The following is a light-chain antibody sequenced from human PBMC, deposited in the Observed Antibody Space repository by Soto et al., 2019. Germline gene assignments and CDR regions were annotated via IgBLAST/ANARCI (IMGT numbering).Light chain of an antibody. V-gene: IGLV1-40*01. CDR2: GNS. Sequence: QSVLTQPPSVSRAPGQRVTISCTGSSSNIGAGYDVHWYQQLPGTAPKLLIHGNSNRPSGVPDRFSGSKSGTSASLAITGLQAEDEADYYRQSYDSSLSVVFGGGTKLTVL. CDR1: SSNIGAGYD. CDR3: QSYDSSLSVV. J-gene: IGLJ2*01.